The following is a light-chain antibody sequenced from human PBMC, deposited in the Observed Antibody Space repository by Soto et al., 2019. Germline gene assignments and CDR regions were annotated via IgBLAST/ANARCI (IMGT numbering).Light chain of an antibody. CDR1: QSVSSSY. J-gene: IGKJ5*01. CDR3: QQFGSSPIT. CDR2: GAS. V-gene: IGKV3-20*01. Sequence: EIVLTQSPGTLSLSPGERAALSCRASQSVSSSYLAGYQQKIGQAPRLLIYGASSRATGIPDRFSGSGSGTDFTLTISRLEPEDFAVYFCQQFGSSPITFGQGTRLEIK.